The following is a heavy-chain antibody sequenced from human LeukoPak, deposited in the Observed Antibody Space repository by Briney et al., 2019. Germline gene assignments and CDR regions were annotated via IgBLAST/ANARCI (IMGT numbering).Heavy chain of an antibody. CDR2: ISYDGSNK. Sequence: GRSLRLSCAASGFTFSSYAMHWVRQAPGKGLEWVAVISYDGSNKYYADSVKGRFTISRDNSKNTLYLQMNSLRAEDTAVYYCARRPEGWGQYFDYWGQGTLVTVSS. V-gene: IGHV3-30-3*01. CDR1: GFTFSSYA. CDR3: ARRPEGWGQYFDY. J-gene: IGHJ4*02. D-gene: IGHD2-21*02.